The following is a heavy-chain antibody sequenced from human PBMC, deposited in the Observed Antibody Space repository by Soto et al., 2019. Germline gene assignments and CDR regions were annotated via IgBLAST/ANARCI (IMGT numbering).Heavy chain of an antibody. D-gene: IGHD3-22*01. CDR3: TRAGGYSKTDY. V-gene: IGHV3-49*04. J-gene: IGHJ4*02. CDR2: IRREVYGGTT. CDR1: GFPLGDYG. Sequence: GGSLRLSCTASGFPLGDYGVSWVRQAPGKGLEWVGFIRREVYGGTTEYAASVKGRFVFSRDDSENIAYLQMNSLKTEDTAVYYCTRAGGYSKTDYWGRGTLVTVSS.